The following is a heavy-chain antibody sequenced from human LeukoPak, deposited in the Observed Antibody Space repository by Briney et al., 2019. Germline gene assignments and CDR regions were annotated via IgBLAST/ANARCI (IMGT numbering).Heavy chain of an antibody. J-gene: IGHJ3*02. CDR1: GFTFSSYW. Sequence: GGSLRLACAASGFTFSSYWMHWVRQAPGKGLVWVSRINSDGSSTSYADSVKGRFTISRDKAKNTLYLQMNSLRAEDTAVYYCARWGYDTMIAQKAAFDIWGQGTMVTVSS. CDR3: ARWGYDTMIAQKAAFDI. D-gene: IGHD3-22*01. CDR2: INSDGSST. V-gene: IGHV3-74*01.